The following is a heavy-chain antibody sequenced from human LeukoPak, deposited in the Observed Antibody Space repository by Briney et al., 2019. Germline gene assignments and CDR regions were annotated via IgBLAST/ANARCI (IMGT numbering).Heavy chain of an antibody. J-gene: IGHJ4*02. CDR1: GFTFSSYG. CDR2: ISGSGGST. D-gene: IGHD3-10*01. V-gene: IGHV3-23*01. CDR3: AKGLYYYGSGSHLDY. Sequence: PGGSLRLSCAASGFTFSSYGMSWVRQAPGKGLEWVSAISGSGGSTYYADSVKGRFTISRDNSKNTLYLQMNSLRAEDTAVYYCAKGLYYYGSGSHLDYWGQGTLVTVSS.